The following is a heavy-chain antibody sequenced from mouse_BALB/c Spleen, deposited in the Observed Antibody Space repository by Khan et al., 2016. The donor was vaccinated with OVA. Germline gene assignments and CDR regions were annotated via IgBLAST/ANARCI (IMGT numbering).Heavy chain of an antibody. CDR1: GYFFTSYW. CDR2: IYPGIDNT. J-gene: IGHJ2*01. CDR3: AREKDLYYFDY. Sequence: QVQLKESGAELVRPGASVKLSCKTSGYFFTSYWIHWVKQRSGQGLEWIARIYPGIDNTYYNANHKDRATLTADTSSSTVYMQLSSLKAEASAVYFCAREKDLYYFDYWGQGTTLTVSS. D-gene: IGHD1-1*01. V-gene: IGHV1S132*01.